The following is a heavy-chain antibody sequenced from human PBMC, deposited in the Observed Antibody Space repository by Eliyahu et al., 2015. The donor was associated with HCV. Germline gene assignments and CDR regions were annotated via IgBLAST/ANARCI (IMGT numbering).Heavy chain of an antibody. D-gene: IGHD5-24*01. V-gene: IGHV2-26*01. CDR2: IFSGGAK. J-gene: IGHJ4*02. CDR1: GFSLTDPRLG. Sequence: QVTLKESGPVLMKPTETLTLTCTVSGFSLTDPRLGVSWIRQPPGKTLEWLAHIFSGGAKYYTASLKARLSISKDASRNQVVLTMTNLDPVDTATYFCARTRRHGSNEPFDYWGQGTLVTVSP. CDR3: ARTRRHGSNEPFDY.